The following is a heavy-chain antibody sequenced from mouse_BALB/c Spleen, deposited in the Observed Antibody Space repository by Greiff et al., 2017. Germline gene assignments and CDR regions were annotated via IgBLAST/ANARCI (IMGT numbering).Heavy chain of an antibody. CDR2: IWWNDNK. CDR3: ARIVLLLRTFDY. V-gene: IGHV8-11*01. Sequence: QVTLKVSGPGILQPSQTLSLTCSFSGFSLSTYGIGVGWIRQPSGKGLEWLAHIWWNDNKYYNTALKSRLTISKDTSNNQVFLKIASVDTADTATYYCARIVLLLRTFDYWGQGTTLTVSS. CDR1: GFSLSTYGIG. J-gene: IGHJ2*01. D-gene: IGHD1-1*01.